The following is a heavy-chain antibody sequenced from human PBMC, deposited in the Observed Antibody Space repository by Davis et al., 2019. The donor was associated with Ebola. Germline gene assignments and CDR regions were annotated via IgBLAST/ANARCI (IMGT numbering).Heavy chain of an antibody. Sequence: SETLSLTCSVSGGSVGSYYWSWIRQPPGKGLEWIGYIYYSGSTNYNPSLKSRVTISVDTSKNQFSLKLSSVTAADTAVYYCARTSYVDAGAFDIWGQGTMVTVSS. J-gene: IGHJ3*02. V-gene: IGHV4-59*02. CDR1: GGSVGSYY. CDR2: IYYSGST. CDR3: ARTSYVDAGAFDI. D-gene: IGHD4-17*01.